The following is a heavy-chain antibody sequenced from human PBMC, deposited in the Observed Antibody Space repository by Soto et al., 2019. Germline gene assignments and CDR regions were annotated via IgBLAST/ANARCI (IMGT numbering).Heavy chain of an antibody. V-gene: IGHV3-11*01. CDR3: PPGFSIDY. Sequence: PGGSLRLTCAASGFTFSACYMSWIRQAPGKGLEWVSYISSSGSSIYYADSVKGRLTLPRDNAKNTLYRQMNSVRAEDSAGYYCPPGFSIDYWGEGTLVTGSS. CDR1: GFTFSACY. J-gene: IGHJ4*02. D-gene: IGHD3-3*01. CDR2: ISSSGSSI.